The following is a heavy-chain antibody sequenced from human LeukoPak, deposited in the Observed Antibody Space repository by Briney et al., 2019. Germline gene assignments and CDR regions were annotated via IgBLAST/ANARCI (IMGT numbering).Heavy chain of an antibody. CDR3: ARDEEGIVVVPAANPGDY. V-gene: IGHV3-7*01. Sequence: GGSLRLSCVASGFTFSTYWMSWVRQAPGKGLEWVANIKQDGSEKYYVDSVKGRFTISRDNAKNSLYLQMNSLRAEDTAVYYCARDEEGIVVVPAANPGDYWGQGTLVTVSS. J-gene: IGHJ4*02. CDR2: IKQDGSEK. D-gene: IGHD2-2*01. CDR1: GFTFSTYW.